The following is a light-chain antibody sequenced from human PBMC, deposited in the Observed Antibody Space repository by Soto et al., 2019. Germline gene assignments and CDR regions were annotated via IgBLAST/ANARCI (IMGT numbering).Light chain of an antibody. J-gene: IGLJ1*01. V-gene: IGLV2-14*01. CDR1: SNDVGGYNF. CDR2: EVS. CDR3: SSYTSRSTLGV. Sequence: QSVLTQPASVSGSPGQSITISCTGTSNDVGGYNFVSWYQQHPGKAPKLMIYEVSNRPSGVSNRFSGSKSGNTASLTISGLQPEDEADYYCSSYTSRSTLGVFGTGIKVTVL.